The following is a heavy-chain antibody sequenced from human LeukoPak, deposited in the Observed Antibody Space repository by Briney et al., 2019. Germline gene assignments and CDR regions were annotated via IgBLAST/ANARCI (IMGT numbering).Heavy chain of an antibody. CDR3: AREGDYGVMEGRSDAFDI. V-gene: IGHV1-46*01. J-gene: IGHJ3*02. CDR1: GYTFTGYY. D-gene: IGHD3-16*01. CDR2: INPSGGST. Sequence: ASVKVSCKASGYTFTGYYMHWVRQAPGQGLGWMGIINPSGGSTSYAQKFQGRVTMTRDTSTSTVYMELSSLRSEDTAVYYCAREGDYGVMEGRSDAFDIWGQGTMVTVSS.